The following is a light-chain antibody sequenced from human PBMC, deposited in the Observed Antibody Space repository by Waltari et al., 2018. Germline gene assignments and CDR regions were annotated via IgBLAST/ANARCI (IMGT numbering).Light chain of an antibody. V-gene: IGKV1-33*01. CDR1: QDISNY. Sequence: DIQMSHSTSSLSAFVGDSVILTCQASQDISNYLNWYQQKPGKAPKLLIRDASNLETGVPTRFSGSQSRTDFTLTISSLQPEDVGTYYCQRYDNLPIFAFGPGTKVEIK. CDR2: DAS. J-gene: IGKJ3*01. CDR3: QRYDNLPIFA.